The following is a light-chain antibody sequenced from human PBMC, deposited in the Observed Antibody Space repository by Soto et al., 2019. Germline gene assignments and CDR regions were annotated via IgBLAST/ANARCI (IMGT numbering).Light chain of an antibody. CDR1: SSDVGAYDY. CDR2: EVS. Sequence: QSALTQPASVSGSPGQSITISCTGTSSDVGAYDYVSWYQQHPGKAPKLMIYEVSHRPSGVSNRFSGSKSGNTASLTISGLQAEDEADYYCISYTVSSLYVFGTGTKLTVL. J-gene: IGLJ1*01. V-gene: IGLV2-14*01. CDR3: ISYTVSSLYV.